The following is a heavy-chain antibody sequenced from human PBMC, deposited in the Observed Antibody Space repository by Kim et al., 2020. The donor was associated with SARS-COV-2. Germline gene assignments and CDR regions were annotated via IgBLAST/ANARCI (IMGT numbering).Heavy chain of an antibody. CDR1: GFTFSSYG. V-gene: IGHV3-30*18. CDR3: AKWMRYSSSWSTDYYYY. Sequence: GGSLRLSCAASGFTFSSYGMHWVRQAPGKGLEWVAVISYDGSNKYYADSVKGRFTISRDNSKNTLYLQMNSLRAEDTAVYYCAKWMRYSSSWSTDYYYY. D-gene: IGHD6-13*01. CDR2: ISYDGSNK. J-gene: IGHJ6*01.